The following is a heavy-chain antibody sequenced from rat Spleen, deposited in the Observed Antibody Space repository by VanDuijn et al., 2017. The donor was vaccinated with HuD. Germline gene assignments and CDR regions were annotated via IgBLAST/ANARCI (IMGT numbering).Heavy chain of an antibody. CDR3: TTFYAYATSPFAY. J-gene: IGHJ3*01. CDR2: ITNSGGTT. Sequence: EVQLVESGGGLVQPGRSLKLSCVASGFTFNKYWITWIRQAPGKGLEWVASITNSGGTTYSPDSVKGRFIPSRDNAESTPYLKMGGLMSEDTASYYWTTFYAYATSPFAYWGRGTLVTVSS. CDR1: GFTFNKYW. V-gene: IGHV5-31*01. D-gene: IGHD1-6*01.